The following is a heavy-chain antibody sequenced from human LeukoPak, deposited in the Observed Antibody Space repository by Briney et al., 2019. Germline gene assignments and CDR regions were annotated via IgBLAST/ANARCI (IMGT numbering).Heavy chain of an antibody. CDR2: ISGSGGTA. D-gene: IGHD6-13*01. CDR3: SKGRVAAAGTWHYFDY. J-gene: IGHJ4*02. V-gene: IGHV3-23*01. Sequence: PGRSLRLSCAASGFTFSSYAMHWVRQAPGKGLEWVSAISGSGGTAYYADSVKGRFTISRDNSKNTLYLQMNSLRAEDTAVYYCSKGRVAAAGTWHYFDYWGQGILVTVSS. CDR1: GFTFSSYA.